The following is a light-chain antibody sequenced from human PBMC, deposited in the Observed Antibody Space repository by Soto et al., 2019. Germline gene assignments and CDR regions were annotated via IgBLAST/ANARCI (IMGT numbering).Light chain of an antibody. CDR3: QQYNTCWT. Sequence: IKQSQALDSLSVSKKDRVTITFRASQSISSYLNWYQQKPGKAPKLLIYAASSLQSGVPSRFSGSGSGTDFTLTISSLQPDDFAAYYCQQYNTCWTVGPGTKLEI. J-gene: IGKJ1*01. V-gene: IGKV1-39*01. CDR2: AAS. CDR1: QSISSY.